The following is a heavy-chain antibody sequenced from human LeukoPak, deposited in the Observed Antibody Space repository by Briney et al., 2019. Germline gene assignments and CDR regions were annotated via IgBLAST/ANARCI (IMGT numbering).Heavy chain of an antibody. CDR3: TKDSQGSYDGFWYGTYGMDV. CDR2: ISDYP. J-gene: IGHJ6*02. V-gene: IGHV3-23*05. CDR1: GFSFNTFA. D-gene: IGHD3-16*01. Sequence: GGSLRLSCVASGFSFNTFALTWVRQAPGKGLEWVSTISDYPHYADSVRGRFTISRDNSRKTVFLQMDSLTPEDAATYYCTKDSQGSYDGFWYGTYGMDVWGQGTTVTVSS.